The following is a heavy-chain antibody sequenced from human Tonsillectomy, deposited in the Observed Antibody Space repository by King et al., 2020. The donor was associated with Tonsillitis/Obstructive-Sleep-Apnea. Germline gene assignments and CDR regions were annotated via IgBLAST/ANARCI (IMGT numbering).Heavy chain of an antibody. CDR3: AQGLEELHRGGWFDP. CDR1: GFSLSTSGVG. V-gene: IGHV2-5*02. Sequence: TLKESGPTLVKPTQTLTLTCTFSGFSLSTSGVGVGWIRQPPGKALEWLALIYLDDDKRYSPSLRSRVTITKDTSKNQVVLTMTNMDPLDTATYYCAQGLEELHRGGWFDPWGQGTLVTVSS. CDR2: IYLDDDK. J-gene: IGHJ5*02. D-gene: IGHD1-7*01.